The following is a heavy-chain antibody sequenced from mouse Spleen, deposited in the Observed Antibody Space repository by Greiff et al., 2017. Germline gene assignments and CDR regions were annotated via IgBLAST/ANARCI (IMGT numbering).Heavy chain of an antibody. CDR1: GYTFTDYY. Sequence: VQLQQSGPELVKPGASVKISCKASGYTFTDYYMNWVKQSHGKSLEWIGDINPNNGGTSYNQKFKGKATLTVDKSSSTAYMELRSLTSEDSAVYYCASQVNWYFDVWGAGTTVTVSS. V-gene: IGHV1-26*01. J-gene: IGHJ1*01. CDR3: ASQVNWYFDV. CDR2: INPNNGGT. D-gene: IGHD2-1*01.